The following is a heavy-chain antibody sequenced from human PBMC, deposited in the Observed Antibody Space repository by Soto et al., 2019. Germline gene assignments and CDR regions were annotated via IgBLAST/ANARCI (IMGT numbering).Heavy chain of an antibody. CDR3: AKGIDNYGFWSGDTLDC. Sequence: EVQLLESGGGLVQPGGSLRLSFAASGFTFSSYAMSWVRQAPGKGLEWVSAISGSGGSTYYADSVKGRFTISRDNSKNTLYLQAHSRRAEDTAVYYCAKGIDNYGFWSGDTLDCWGQGSLVTVSS. CDR1: GFTFSSYA. V-gene: IGHV3-23*01. J-gene: IGHJ4*02. CDR2: ISGSGGST. D-gene: IGHD3-3*01.